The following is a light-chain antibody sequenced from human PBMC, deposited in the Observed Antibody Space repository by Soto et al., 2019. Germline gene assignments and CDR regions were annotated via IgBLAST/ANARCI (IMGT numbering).Light chain of an antibody. J-gene: IGKJ1*01. CDR2: DVS. CDR3: QQYDSYSVT. CDR1: NSY. V-gene: IGKV1-5*01. Sequence: NSYVAWHQQKPGKAPKLLIYDVSTLKRGVPPRFSGSGSGTEFTLTISSLQPEDFATYYCQQYDSYSVTFGQGTKVDIK.